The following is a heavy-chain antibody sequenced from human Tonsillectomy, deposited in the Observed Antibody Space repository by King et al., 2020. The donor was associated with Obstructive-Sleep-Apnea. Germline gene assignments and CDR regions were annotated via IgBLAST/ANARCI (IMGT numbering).Heavy chain of an antibody. J-gene: IGHJ4*02. CDR3: ARDGEYCSGGSCYSSDYFDY. CDR2: ISYDGSNT. D-gene: IGHD2-15*01. Sequence: VQLVESGGGVVQPGRSLRLSCAASGFTFSNYAIHWVRQAPGKGREWVAVISYDGSNTYYADSVKGRFTISRDNSRNTLYLQMNSLRAEDTAVYYCARDGEYCSGGSCYSSDYFDYWGQGTLVTVSS. V-gene: IGHV3-30*04. CDR1: GFTFSNYA.